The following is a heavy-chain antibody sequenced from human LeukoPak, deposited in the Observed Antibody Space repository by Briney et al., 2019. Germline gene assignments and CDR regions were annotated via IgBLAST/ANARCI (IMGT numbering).Heavy chain of an antibody. CDR3: AKDRLVGGSGSSGDFDY. Sequence: GGSLRLSCAASGFTFSSYALSWVRQAPGKGLEWVSAISGSGGSTYYADSVKGRFTISRDNSKNTLYLQMNSLRAEDTAVYYCAKDRLVGGSGSSGDFDYWGQGTLVTVSS. V-gene: IGHV3-23*01. CDR2: ISGSGGST. CDR1: GFTFSSYA. J-gene: IGHJ4*02. D-gene: IGHD3-10*01.